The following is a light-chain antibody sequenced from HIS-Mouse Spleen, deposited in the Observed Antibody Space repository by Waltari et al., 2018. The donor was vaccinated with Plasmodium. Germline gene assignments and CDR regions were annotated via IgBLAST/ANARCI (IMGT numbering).Light chain of an antibody. J-gene: IGKJ2*01. CDR1: HSISSW. CDR3: QQYNSYSYT. Sequence: IQMTQPPSTLSASVGDRVTITCRASHSISSWLAWYQPKQGKAPKLLIYKAFSLESGVPSRFSGSGSGTEFTLTISSLQPDDFATYYCQQYNSYSYTFGQGTKLEIK. CDR2: KAF. V-gene: IGKV1-5*03.